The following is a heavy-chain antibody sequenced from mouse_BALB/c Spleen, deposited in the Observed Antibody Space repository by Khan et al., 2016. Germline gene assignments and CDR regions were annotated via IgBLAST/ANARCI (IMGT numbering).Heavy chain of an antibody. CDR1: GFSITSDYS. Sequence: EVQLQESGPDLVKPSQSLSLTCTVTGFSITSDYSWHWIRQFPGNKLEWMGYIHYSGSTNYNPSLKSRISITRDTSKNQFFLQLNSVTTEDTATFYCARYYYGGATGCAYWGQGTLVTVSA. J-gene: IGHJ3*01. D-gene: IGHD1-1*01. CDR3: ARYYYGGATGCAY. CDR2: IHYSGST. V-gene: IGHV3-1*02.